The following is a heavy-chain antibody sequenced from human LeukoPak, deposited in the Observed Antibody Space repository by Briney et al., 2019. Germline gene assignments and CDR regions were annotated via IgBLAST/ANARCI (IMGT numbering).Heavy chain of an antibody. D-gene: IGHD2/OR15-2a*01. J-gene: IGHJ6*02. CDR1: GYTFTSYG. V-gene: IGHV1-18*01. CDR3: ARVPFLRFLMDV. Sequence: ASVKVSCKASGYTFTSYGISWVRQAPGQGLEWMGWISAYNGNTNHAQKLQGRVTMTTDTSTSTAYMELRSLRSDDTAVYYCARVPFLRFLMDVWGQGTTVTVSS. CDR2: ISAYNGNT.